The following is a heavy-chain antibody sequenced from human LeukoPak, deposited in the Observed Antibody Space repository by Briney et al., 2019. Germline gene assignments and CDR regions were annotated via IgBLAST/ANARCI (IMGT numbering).Heavy chain of an antibody. Sequence: KPSVTLSLTCTVSGGSISSYYWTWIRQPPGKGLEWIGYIYYTGATSYNPSLTSRVTISVDTSKKQFSLKLTSVTAADTAVYYCARYGGSGWVVDNWGQGTLVTVSS. CDR1: GGSISSYY. V-gene: IGHV4-59*08. CDR3: ARYGGSGWVVDN. D-gene: IGHD6-19*01. J-gene: IGHJ4*02. CDR2: IYYTGAT.